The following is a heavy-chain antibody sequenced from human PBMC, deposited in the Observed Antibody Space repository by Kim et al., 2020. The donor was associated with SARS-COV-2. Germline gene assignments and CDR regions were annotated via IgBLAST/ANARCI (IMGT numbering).Heavy chain of an antibody. CDR3: ARELPHNWFDP. D-gene: IGHD2-15*01. Sequence: TNYPPSLQSRVTMSIDTSKNQCSLQLSSVTAADTAVYYCARELPHNWFDPWGQGTLVTVSS. J-gene: IGHJ5*02. CDR2: T. V-gene: IGHV4-4*07.